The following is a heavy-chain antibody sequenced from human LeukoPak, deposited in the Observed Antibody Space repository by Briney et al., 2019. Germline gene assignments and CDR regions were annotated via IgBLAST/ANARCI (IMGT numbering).Heavy chain of an antibody. Sequence: GGSLRLSCAASGFTFSNYGMSWVRQAPGKGLEWVSSISGSGDSTYYADSVKGRFTISRDNSKNTIYLQMNSLRAEDTAVYYCARYRFVVGATDSFDMWGQGTTVTVSS. J-gene: IGHJ3*02. V-gene: IGHV3-23*01. CDR1: GFTFSNYG. CDR2: ISGSGDST. CDR3: ARYRFVVGATDSFDM. D-gene: IGHD1-26*01.